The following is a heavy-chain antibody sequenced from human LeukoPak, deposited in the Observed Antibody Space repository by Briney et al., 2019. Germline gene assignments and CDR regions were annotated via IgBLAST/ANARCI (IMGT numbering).Heavy chain of an antibody. V-gene: IGHV3-30*18. CDR1: GFTFSSYG. D-gene: IGHD3-10*01. CDR2: ISYDGSNK. J-gene: IGHJ6*02. CDR3: AKDYYGSGSYSDPHYYYGMDV. Sequence: GRSLRLSCAASGFTFSSYGMHWVRQAPGKGLECVAIISYDGSNKYYTDSVKGRFTISRDNSKNTLYLQMNSLRAEDTALYYCAKDYYGSGSYSDPHYYYGMDVWGQGTTVTVSS.